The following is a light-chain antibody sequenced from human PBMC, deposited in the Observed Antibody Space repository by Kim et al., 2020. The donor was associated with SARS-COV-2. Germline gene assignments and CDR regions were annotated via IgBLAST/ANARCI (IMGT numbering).Light chain of an antibody. CDR3: AAWDDSLSGQV. J-gene: IGLJ3*02. CDR1: SSNIGSNF. CDR2: KDN. Sequence: GQRVTISCSGSSSNIGSNFVYWYQQLPGAAPKLLIDKDNQRPSWVPDRFSGSKSGTSASLAISGLRSEDEADYYCAAWDDSLSGQVFGGGTKLTVL. V-gene: IGLV1-47*01.